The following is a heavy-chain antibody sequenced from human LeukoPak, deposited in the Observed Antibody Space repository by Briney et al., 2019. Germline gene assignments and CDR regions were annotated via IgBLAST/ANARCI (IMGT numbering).Heavy chain of an antibody. J-gene: IGHJ4*02. CDR1: GYSFTAFH. V-gene: IGHV1-2*02. D-gene: IGHD3-10*01. CDR3: ARDGDYGTGSYYRGCIDS. CDR2: IHPRRGDT. Sequence: WASVKVSCKTSGYSFTAFHIHWVRQAPGQGLEWMGWIHPRRGDTNYAQKFQGRVTMTRDTSISTAYLDLSSLRSDDTAVYYCARDGDYGTGSYYRGCIDSWGQGTPVTVSP.